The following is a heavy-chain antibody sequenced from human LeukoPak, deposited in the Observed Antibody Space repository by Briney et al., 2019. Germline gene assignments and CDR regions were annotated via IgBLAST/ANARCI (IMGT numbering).Heavy chain of an antibody. Sequence: GGSLRLSCAASGITFSDYYMTWIRQAPGKGLEWVSYISSSGTMINYADSVKGRFTISRDNAKSSLYLQMNSLRVEDTAVYYCASVLWFGGIFFDYWGQGTLVTVSS. D-gene: IGHD3-10*01. J-gene: IGHJ4*02. CDR3: ASVLWFGGIFFDY. V-gene: IGHV3-11*01. CDR2: ISSSGTMI. CDR1: GITFSDYY.